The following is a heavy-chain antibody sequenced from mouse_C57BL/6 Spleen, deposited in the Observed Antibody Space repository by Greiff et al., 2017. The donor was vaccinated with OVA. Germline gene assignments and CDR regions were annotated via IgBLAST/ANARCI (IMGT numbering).Heavy chain of an antibody. D-gene: IGHD1-1*01. CDR2: ISYDGSN. CDR3: ASGYYGSSPWFAY. J-gene: IGHJ3*01. V-gene: IGHV3-6*01. CDR1: GYSITSGYY. Sequence: EVQLQQSGPGLVKPSQSLSLTCSVTGYSITSGYYWNWIRQFPGNKLEWMGYISYDGSNNYNPSLKNRISITRDTSKNQFFLKLNSVTTEDTATYYCASGYYGSSPWFAYWGQGTLVTVSA.